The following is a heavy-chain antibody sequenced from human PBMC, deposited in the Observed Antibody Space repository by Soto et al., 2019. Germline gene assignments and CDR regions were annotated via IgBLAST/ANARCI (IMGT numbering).Heavy chain of an antibody. D-gene: IGHD3-3*01. CDR3: ARWSYLDY. J-gene: IGHJ4*02. V-gene: IGHV3-23*01. CDR2: ISGSDGKT. Sequence: WGSLRLSCAASGFSFCSYALICFRQAPGKGLEWVSTISGSDGKTFYADSVKGRFSISRDTSQSTLYLQMNSLRADDTAMYYCARWSYLDYWGQGTRVTVSS. CDR1: GFSFCSYA.